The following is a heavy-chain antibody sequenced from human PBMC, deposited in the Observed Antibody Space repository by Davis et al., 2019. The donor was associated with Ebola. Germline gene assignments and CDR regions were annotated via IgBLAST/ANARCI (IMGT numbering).Heavy chain of an antibody. V-gene: IGHV2-70*11. D-gene: IGHD3-22*01. CDR1: GFSLSTSGMC. J-gene: IGHJ4*02. CDR2: IDWDDDK. Sequence: SGPTLVKPTQTLTLTCTFSGFSLSTSGMCVSWIRQPPGKALEWLARIDWDDDKYYSTSLKTRLTISKDTSKNQVVLTMTNMDPVDTATYYCARIRVYYDSSGYYYQNYYFDYWGQGTLVTVSS. CDR3: ARIRVYYDSSGYYYQNYYFDY.